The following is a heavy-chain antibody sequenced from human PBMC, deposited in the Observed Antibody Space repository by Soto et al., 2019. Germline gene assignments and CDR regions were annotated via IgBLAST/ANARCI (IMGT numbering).Heavy chain of an antibody. J-gene: IGHJ6*02. CDR1: GFTFSSYS. V-gene: IGHV3-23*01. D-gene: IGHD6-19*01. CDR3: AKDQQWPSYGMDV. CDR2: ISGSGGST. Sequence: SXRLSCAASGFTFSSYSMSWFLQAPGKGLEWVSAISGSGGSTYYADSVKGRFTISRDNSKNTLYLQMNSLRAEDTAVYYCAKDQQWPSYGMDVWGQGTTVTVSS.